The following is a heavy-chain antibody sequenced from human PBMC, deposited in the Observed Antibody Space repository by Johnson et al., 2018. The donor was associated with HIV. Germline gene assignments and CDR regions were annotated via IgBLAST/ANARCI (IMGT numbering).Heavy chain of an antibody. CDR3: ARERPRDAFDI. J-gene: IGHJ3*02. Sequence: MKWVRQTPGMGLEWVSAINWNGGSTGYADSVKGRFTISRDNAKNSLYLHMNTLRAEDTAVYYCARERPRDAFDIWGQGTMVTVSS. V-gene: IGHV3-20*03. CDR2: INWNGGST.